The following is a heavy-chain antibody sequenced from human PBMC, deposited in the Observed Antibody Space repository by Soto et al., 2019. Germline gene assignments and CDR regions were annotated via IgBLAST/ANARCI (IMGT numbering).Heavy chain of an antibody. CDR2: ISYDGSKK. Sequence: PGGSLRLSCAASGFMFSNYGMHWVRQAPGKGLEWVALISYDGSKKYYADSVKGRYTNSRDNSKNTLYLQMSRLRPEDTAVYYCARDSNDDFWSGYYTGIDYWGQGTLVTVSS. D-gene: IGHD3-3*01. CDR1: GFMFSNYG. V-gene: IGHV3-30*04. CDR3: ARDSNDDFWSGYYTGIDY. J-gene: IGHJ4*02.